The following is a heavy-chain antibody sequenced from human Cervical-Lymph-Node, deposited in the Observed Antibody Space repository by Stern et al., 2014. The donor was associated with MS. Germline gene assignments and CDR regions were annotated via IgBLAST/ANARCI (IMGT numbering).Heavy chain of an antibody. CDR3: MGGGDALPV. J-gene: IGHJ6*02. V-gene: IGHV3-30*03. CDR2: MSFVGGNK. CDR1: GFTLSNFG. D-gene: IGHD6-25*01. Sequence: VQLVESGGGVVQPGRSLRLSCAASGFTLSNFGMHWVRQAPGKGLQWVAVMSFVGGNKKYGDSVKGRFSISRDNSNNTLDLQMNSLRPEDTAVYYCMGGGDALPVRGQGTTVIVSS.